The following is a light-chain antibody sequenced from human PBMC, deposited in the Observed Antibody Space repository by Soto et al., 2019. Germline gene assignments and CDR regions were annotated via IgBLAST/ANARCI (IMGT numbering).Light chain of an antibody. J-gene: IGLJ2*01. V-gene: IGLV2-23*01. Sequence: QSALTQPASVSGSPGQSITLSCTRTSSGVENYNLVSWYQHRPGKAPKLIIYEGSQRPSGVSDRFSGSKSGNTASLTISVLRAEDEADYYCSSDAGAVVFGGGTKLTVL. CDR1: SSGVENYNL. CDR3: SSDAGAVV. CDR2: EGS.